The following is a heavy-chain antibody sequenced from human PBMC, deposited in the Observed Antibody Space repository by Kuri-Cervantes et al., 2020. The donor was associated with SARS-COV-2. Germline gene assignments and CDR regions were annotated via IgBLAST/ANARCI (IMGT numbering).Heavy chain of an antibody. CDR3: ATTLVGARNY. CDR2: ISYDGSKK. CDR1: GFTFNNYD. D-gene: IGHD1-26*01. J-gene: IGHJ4*02. Sequence: GGSLRLSCAASGFTFNNYDMYWVRQAPGKGLEWVAVISYDGSKKYYADSVKGRFTISRDNSKSTLYLPMYNLRAEDTAVYYCATTLVGARNYWGQGTLVTVSS. V-gene: IGHV3-30-3*01.